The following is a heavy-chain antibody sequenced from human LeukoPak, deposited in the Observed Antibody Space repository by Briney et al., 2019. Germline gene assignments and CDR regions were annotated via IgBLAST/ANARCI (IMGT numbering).Heavy chain of an antibody. CDR3: AKDLSWFGELSDSFDY. CDR1: GFTFSSYS. D-gene: IGHD3-10*01. J-gene: IGHJ4*02. Sequence: ETGGSLRLSCAASGFTFSSYSMNWVRQAPGKGLEWVSYISSSSSTIYYADSVKGRFTISRDNAKNSLYLQMNSLRAGDTAVYYCAKDLSWFGELSDSFDYWGRGTLVTVSS. CDR2: ISSSSSTI. V-gene: IGHV3-48*01.